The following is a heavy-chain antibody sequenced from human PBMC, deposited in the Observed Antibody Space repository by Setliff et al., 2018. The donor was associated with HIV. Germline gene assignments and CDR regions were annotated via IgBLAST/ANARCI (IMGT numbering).Heavy chain of an antibody. CDR2: IYYSGST. V-gene: IGHV4-59*08. J-gene: IGHJ3*02. CDR1: GGSTTSYY. CDR3: ARRESYYDILTGPAFDAFDI. D-gene: IGHD3-9*01. Sequence: SETLSLTCSFSGGSTTSYYWSWIRQPPGKGLEWIGYIYYSGSTNYNPSLKSRVTISLDTSKKQFSLKLSSVTAADTAMYYCARRESYYDILTGPAFDAFDIWGQGTMVTVSS.